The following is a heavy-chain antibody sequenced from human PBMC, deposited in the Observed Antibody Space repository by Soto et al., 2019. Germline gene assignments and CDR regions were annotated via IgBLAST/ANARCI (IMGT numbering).Heavy chain of an antibody. V-gene: IGHV3-15*07. CDR1: GFSFKNAW. CDR3: AGLWFGEIYNY. CDR2: IKNKNDGGTT. Sequence: EAELVESGGGLVKPGGSLTLSCAASGFSFKNAWMNWVRQAPGKGLEWVGRIKNKNDGGTTDYAAYVQGRFTTSRDAPENTRDLHMTVLITEDTAVYFCAGLWFGEIYNYWGQGSLVTVSS. D-gene: IGHD3-10*01. J-gene: IGHJ4*01.